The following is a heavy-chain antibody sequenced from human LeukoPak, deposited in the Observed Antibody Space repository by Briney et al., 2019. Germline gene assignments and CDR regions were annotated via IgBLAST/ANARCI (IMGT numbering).Heavy chain of an antibody. D-gene: IGHD1-1*01. Sequence: SETLSLTCTVSGXSISSYYWNWIRQSPGKGLEWIGYIYYSGSTNYNPSLKSRVTISVDTPKNQFSLKLSSVTAADTAVYYCAREQLSTGWFDPWGQGTLVTVSS. V-gene: IGHV4-59*12. CDR3: AREQLSTGWFDP. J-gene: IGHJ5*02. CDR2: IYYSGST. CDR1: GXSISSYY.